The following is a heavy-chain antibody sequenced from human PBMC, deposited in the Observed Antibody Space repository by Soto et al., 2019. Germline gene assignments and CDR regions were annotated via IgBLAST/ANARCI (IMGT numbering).Heavy chain of an antibody. Sequence: GASVKVSCKASGYTFSSYDIYWVRQATGQGLEWMGWMNPNSGNTGYAQKFQGRVTMTRNTSITTTYMELSSLRSEDTAVYYCARGPVVEARWFDPWGQGTLVTVSS. CDR3: ARGPVVEARWFDP. CDR2: MNPNSGNT. CDR1: GYTFSSYD. D-gene: IGHD2-2*01. V-gene: IGHV1-8*01. J-gene: IGHJ5*02.